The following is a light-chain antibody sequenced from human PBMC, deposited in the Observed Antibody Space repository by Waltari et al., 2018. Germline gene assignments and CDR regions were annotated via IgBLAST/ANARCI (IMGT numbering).Light chain of an antibody. CDR3: AAWDDSLNGRWV. J-gene: IGLJ3*02. V-gene: IGLV1-44*01. CDR2: RHD. Sequence: QPVLPQPPSASGTPGHTVTIPCSGGASNIGNNVVNWYQQLPGTAPKLVIYRHDLRPSGVPDRFSGSKSGTSASLAISGLQSEDEADYYCAAWDDSLNGRWVFGGGTKVTVL. CDR1: ASNIGNNV.